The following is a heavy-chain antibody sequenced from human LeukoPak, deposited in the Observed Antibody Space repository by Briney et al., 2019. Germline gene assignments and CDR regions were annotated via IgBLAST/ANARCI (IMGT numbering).Heavy chain of an antibody. CDR2: ISSSSSYI. CDR1: GFTFSSYS. CDR3: ATAGSSDLLWDYAMDV. J-gene: IGHJ6*02. D-gene: IGHD3-10*01. Sequence: PGGSLRLSCAASGFTFSSYSMNWVRQAPGKGLEWVSFISSSSSYIYYADSVKCRFTISRHNSKNTLHLQMNSLRVEDTAVYDCATAGSSDLLWDYAMDVWGQGTTVTVSS. V-gene: IGHV3-21*04.